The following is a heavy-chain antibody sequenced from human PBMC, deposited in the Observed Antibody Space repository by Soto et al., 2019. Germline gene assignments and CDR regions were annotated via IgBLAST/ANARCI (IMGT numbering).Heavy chain of an antibody. D-gene: IGHD2-15*01. Sequence: ASVKVSCKASGYTFTSYAIHWVRQAPGQRLEWMGWINAGNGNTKYSQKFQGRVTITRDTSASTAYMELSSLRSEDTAVYYCARVDCSGGSCYFSLDYWGQGTLVTVSS. CDR1: GYTFTSYA. J-gene: IGHJ4*02. V-gene: IGHV1-3*01. CDR3: ARVDCSGGSCYFSLDY. CDR2: INAGNGNT.